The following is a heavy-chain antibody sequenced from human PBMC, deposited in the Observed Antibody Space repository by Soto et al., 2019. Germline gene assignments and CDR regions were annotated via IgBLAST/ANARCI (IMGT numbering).Heavy chain of an antibody. Sequence: QITLKESGPTLVKPTQTLTLTCTFSGFSLSTSGVGVGWIRQPPGKALEWLALIYWDDDKRYSPSLKTRLTIPKVPSKPRGVLTMTTMDPLDTPAHSSASRRSARGCDSLGQGTLVTLSS. CDR2: IYWDDDK. CDR3: ASRRSARGCDS. CDR1: GFSLSTSGVG. D-gene: IGHD2-15*01. V-gene: IGHV2-5*02. J-gene: IGHJ4*02.